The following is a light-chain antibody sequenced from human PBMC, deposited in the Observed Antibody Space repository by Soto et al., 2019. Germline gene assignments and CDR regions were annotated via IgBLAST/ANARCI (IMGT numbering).Light chain of an antibody. Sequence: QSALTQPASVSGSPGQSMTISCTGTSSDVGSYNVVSWYQQHPGKAPKLMIYEVTERPSGVSNRFSGSKSGNTASLTVSGLQAEDEADYYCSSYAGSGVVIFGGGTKLTVL. CDR2: EVT. CDR1: SSDVGSYNV. CDR3: SSYAGSGVVI. J-gene: IGLJ2*01. V-gene: IGLV2-23*02.